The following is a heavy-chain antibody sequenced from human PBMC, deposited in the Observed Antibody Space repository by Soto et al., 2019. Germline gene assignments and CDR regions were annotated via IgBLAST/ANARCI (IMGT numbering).Heavy chain of an antibody. CDR1: GFTFSSYG. D-gene: IGHD6-13*01. J-gene: IGHJ4*02. CDR2: ISYDGSAQ. V-gene: IGHV3-30*18. CDR3: AKDGDVAAAGYFFDY. Sequence: GGSLRLSCAASGFTFSSYGMHGVRQAPGKGLVWVAVISYDGSAQYHADSVKGRFTISRDNSKNTLYLQINSLRAEDTAVYYCAKDGDVAAAGYFFDYWAQGALLTVSS.